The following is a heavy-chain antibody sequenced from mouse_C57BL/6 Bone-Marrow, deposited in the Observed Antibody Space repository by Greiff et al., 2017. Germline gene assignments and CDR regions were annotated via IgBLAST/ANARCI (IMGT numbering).Heavy chain of an antibody. J-gene: IGHJ4*01. V-gene: IGHV5-6*01. CDR2: ISSGGSYT. CDR3: ARHNLYYAMDY. CDR1: GFTFSSYG. Sequence: EVKLVASGGDLVKPGGSLKLSCAASGFTFSSYGMSWVRQTPDKRLEWVATISSGGSYTYYPDSVKGRFTISRDNAKNTLYLQMSSLKSEDTAMYYCARHNLYYAMDYWGQGTSVTVSS.